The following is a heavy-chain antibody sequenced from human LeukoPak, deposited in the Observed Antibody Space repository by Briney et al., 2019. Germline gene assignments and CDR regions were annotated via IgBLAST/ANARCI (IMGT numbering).Heavy chain of an antibody. CDR1: GVSISSYY. CDR3: ARHEGGYDILTGYYGYAFDI. J-gene: IGHJ3*02. V-gene: IGHV4-59*08. Sequence: SETLSLTCTVSGVSISSYYWSWIRQPPGKGLEWIGYISDSGSTYYNPSLKSRVTISVDTSKNQFSLKLSSVTAADTAVYYCARHEGGYDILTGYYGYAFDIWGQGTMVTVSS. CDR2: ISDSGST. D-gene: IGHD3-9*01.